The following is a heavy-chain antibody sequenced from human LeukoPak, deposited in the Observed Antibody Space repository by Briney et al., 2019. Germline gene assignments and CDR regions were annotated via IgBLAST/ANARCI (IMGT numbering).Heavy chain of an antibody. J-gene: IGHJ3*02. Sequence: SETLSLTCTVSGGSISSGGYYWSWIRQHPGKGLEWIGYIYYSGSTYYNPSLKSRVTISVDTSKNQFSLKLSSVTAADTAVYYCARQGWLRLNAFDIWGQGTMVTVSS. V-gene: IGHV4-31*03. D-gene: IGHD5-12*01. CDR3: ARQGWLRLNAFDI. CDR2: IYYSGST. CDR1: GGSISSGGYY.